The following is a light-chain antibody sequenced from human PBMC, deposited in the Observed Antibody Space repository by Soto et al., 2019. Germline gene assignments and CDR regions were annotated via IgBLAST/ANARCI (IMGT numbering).Light chain of an antibody. J-gene: IGKJ3*01. V-gene: IGKV1-39*01. CDR2: TAS. CDR1: QGVSTF. Sequence: DIPMTQSPSSLSASIGDRLIITCRTSQGVSTFLNWYRQKAGEAPRLLIYTASSLQSGVPSRFSGGGSGTEFTLTINSLQPEDFGTYFCQQSYSSPFTFGPGTRVDV. CDR3: QQSYSSPFT.